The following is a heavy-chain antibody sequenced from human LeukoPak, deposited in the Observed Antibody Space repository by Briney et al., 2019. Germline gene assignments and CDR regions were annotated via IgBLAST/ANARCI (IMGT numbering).Heavy chain of an antibody. CDR2: IWHDGSNK. Sequence: GGPLRLSCAASGFTFSDYGLHWVRQAPGKGLEWVAPIWHDGSNKYYADSVMGRFTISRDNSKNTLYLQMNSLRAEDTAIYYCAKDGDAYTEFYYYYMDVWGKGTPVTVSS. CDR1: GFTFSDYG. V-gene: IGHV3-33*06. J-gene: IGHJ6*03. CDR3: AKDGDAYTEFYYYYMDV. D-gene: IGHD5-24*01.